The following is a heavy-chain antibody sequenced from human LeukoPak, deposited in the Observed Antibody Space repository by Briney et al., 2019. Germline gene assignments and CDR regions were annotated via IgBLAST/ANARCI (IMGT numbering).Heavy chain of an antibody. CDR2: IYYSGST. CDR3: ARDRKVDDILTGYFNWFDP. V-gene: IGHV4-39*07. J-gene: IGHJ5*02. Sequence: SSETLSLTCTVSGGSISSSSYYWGWIRQPPGKGLEWIGSIYYSGSTYYNPSLKSRVTISVDTSKNQFSLKLSSVTAADTAVYYCARDRKVDDILTGYFNWFDPWGQGTLVTVSS. CDR1: GGSISSSSYY. D-gene: IGHD3-9*01.